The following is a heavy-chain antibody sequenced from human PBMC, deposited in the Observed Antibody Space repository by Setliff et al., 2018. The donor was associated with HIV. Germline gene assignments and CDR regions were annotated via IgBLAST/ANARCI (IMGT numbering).Heavy chain of an antibody. CDR1: GYTFSGYY. D-gene: IGHD3-22*01. V-gene: IGHV1-2*02. CDR3: ARGPRGYDSSYYFDY. J-gene: IGHJ4*02. CDR2: INLNSGGT. Sequence: ASVKVSCKASGYTFSGYYMHWVRQAPGQGLEWMGWINLNSGGTNYAQKFQGRVTMTRDTSIITAYMQLDRLGSDDTAVYYCARGPRGYDSSYYFDYWGQGTLVTVSS.